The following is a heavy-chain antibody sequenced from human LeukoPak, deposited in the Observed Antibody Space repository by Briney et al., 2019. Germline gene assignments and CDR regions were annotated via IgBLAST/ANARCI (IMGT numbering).Heavy chain of an antibody. CDR2: IRSSSNEI. D-gene: IGHD1-14*01. CDR1: GFTFTRYR. J-gene: IGHJ3*01. Sequence: GGSLRLSCTASGFTFTRYRMNWVRQAPGKGLEWLSSIRSSSNEIYYADSVKGRFTISRDNAKNSVYLQISSLRAEDTAVYYCTRDLDLYNDAFDLWGQGTRVIVSS. CDR3: TRDLDLYNDAFDL. V-gene: IGHV3-21*01.